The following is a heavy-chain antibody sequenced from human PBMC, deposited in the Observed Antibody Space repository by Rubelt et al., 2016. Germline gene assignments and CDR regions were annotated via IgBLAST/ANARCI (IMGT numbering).Heavy chain of an antibody. CDR1: GGSISSGGYY. D-gene: IGHD3-10*01. Sequence: QVQLQESGPGLVKPSQTLSLTCTVSGGSISSGGYYWSWIRQHPGKGLEWIGYIYYSGSTYYTSRKRRVTISVEPSKNQFSLKLSFVTAADTAVYYCARDSEVRGAYYYYGMDVWGQGTTVTVSS. CDR2: IYYSGST. J-gene: IGHJ6*02. CDR3: ARDSEVRGAYYYYGMDV. V-gene: IGHV4-31*03.